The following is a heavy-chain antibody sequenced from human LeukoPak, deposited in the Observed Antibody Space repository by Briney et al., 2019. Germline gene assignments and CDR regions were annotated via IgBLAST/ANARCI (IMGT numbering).Heavy chain of an antibody. CDR2: MNPNSGNT. CDR1: GYTFTGYY. D-gene: IGHD3-10*01. CDR3: ARSRYGSGTSWFDP. V-gene: IGHV1-8*02. Sequence: ASVKVSCKASGYTFTGYYMHWVRQAPGQGLEWMGWMNPNSGNTGYAQKFQGRVTMTRNTSISTAYMELSSLRSEDTAVYYCARSRYGSGTSWFDPWGQGTLVTVSS. J-gene: IGHJ5*02.